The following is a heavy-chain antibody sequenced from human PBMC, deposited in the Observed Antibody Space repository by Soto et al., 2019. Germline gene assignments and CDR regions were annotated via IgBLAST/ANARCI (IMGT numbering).Heavy chain of an antibody. J-gene: IGHJ4*02. CDR3: AKDPSTYYYDSSGYYKPTDY. CDR1: GFTFSSYA. CDR2: ISDSGGST. D-gene: IGHD3-22*01. V-gene: IGHV3-23*01. Sequence: GGSLRLSCAASGFTFSSYAMSWARQAPGKGLEWVSGISDSGGSTYYADSVKGRFTISRDNSKNTLYLQMNSLRAEDTAVYYCAKDPSTYYYDSSGYYKPTDYWGQGTLVTVSS.